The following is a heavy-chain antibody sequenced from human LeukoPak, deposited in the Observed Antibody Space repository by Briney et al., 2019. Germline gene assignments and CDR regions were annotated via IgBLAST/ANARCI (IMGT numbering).Heavy chain of an antibody. CDR2: IYYSGST. Sequence: SETLSLTCTVSGGSISSYYWSWIRQPPGKGLEWIGCIYYSGSTYYNPSLKSRVTISVDTSKNQFSLKLSSVTAADTAVYYCAREEGFGIDYWGQGTLVTVSS. CDR3: AREEGFGIDY. D-gene: IGHD3-10*01. V-gene: IGHV4-59*12. J-gene: IGHJ4*02. CDR1: GGSISSYY.